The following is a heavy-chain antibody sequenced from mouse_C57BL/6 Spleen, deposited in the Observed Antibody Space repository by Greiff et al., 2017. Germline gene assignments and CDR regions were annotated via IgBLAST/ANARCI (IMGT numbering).Heavy chain of an antibody. CDR2: IYPSDSET. CDR3: ARNWGVVGSYWYFDV. CDR1: GYTFTSYW. J-gene: IGHJ1*03. Sequence: QVQLQQPGAELVRPGSSVKLSCKASGYTFTSYWMDWVKQRPGQGLEWIVNIYPSDSETHYNQKFKDKATLTVDKSSSTAYMQLSSLTSEDSAVYYCARNWGVVGSYWYFDVWGTGTTVTVSS. D-gene: IGHD1-1*01. V-gene: IGHV1-61*01.